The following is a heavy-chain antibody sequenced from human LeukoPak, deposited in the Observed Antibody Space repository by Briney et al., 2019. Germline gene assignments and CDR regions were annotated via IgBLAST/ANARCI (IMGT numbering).Heavy chain of an antibody. CDR3: ARTYRSWFDP. CDR1: GGSISSSSYY. CDR2: IYYSGST. J-gene: IGHJ5*02. D-gene: IGHD3-16*02. V-gene: IGHV4-39*01. Sequence: ETLSLTCTVSGGSISSSSYYWGWIRQPPGKGLEWMGSIYYSGSTYYNPSLKSRVTISEDTSKNQFSLKLSSVTAADTAVYYCARTYRSWFDPWGQGTLVTVSS.